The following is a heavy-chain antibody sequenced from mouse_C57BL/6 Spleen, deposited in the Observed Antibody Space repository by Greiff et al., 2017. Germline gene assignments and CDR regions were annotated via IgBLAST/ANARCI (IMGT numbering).Heavy chain of an antibody. V-gene: IGHV1-53*01. CDR1: GYTFTGYW. J-gene: IGHJ2*01. CDR3: ARGYYGSSYGY. CDR2: LNPRNGGT. D-gene: IGHD1-1*01. Sequence: QVQLQQPGTELVKPGASVKLSCKASGYTFTGYWIHWVKQRPGQGLEWIGNLNPRNGGTNYNEKFKSKATLTADKSSSTAYMQLSSLTSEDSAVYYCARGYYGSSYGYWGQGTTLTVSS.